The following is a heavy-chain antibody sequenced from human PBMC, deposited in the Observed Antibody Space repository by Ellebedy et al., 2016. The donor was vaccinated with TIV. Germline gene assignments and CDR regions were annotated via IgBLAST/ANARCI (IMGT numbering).Heavy chain of an antibody. Sequence: GESLKISCAASGFTFGSYGMHWVRQAPGKGLEWVAFIRYDGSNKYYADSVKGRFTISRDNSKNTLYLQMNSLRAEDTAVYYCCRRGLPWDYYYGMDVWGQGTTVTVSS. CDR2: IRYDGSNK. V-gene: IGHV3-30*02. J-gene: IGHJ6*02. CDR3: CRRGLPWDYYYGMDV. D-gene: IGHD4-17*01. CDR1: GFTFGSYG.